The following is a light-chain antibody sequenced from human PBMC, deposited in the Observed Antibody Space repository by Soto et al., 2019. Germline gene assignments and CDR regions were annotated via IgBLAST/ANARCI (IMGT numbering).Light chain of an antibody. CDR3: NQYSPTPLT. J-gene: IGKJ3*01. CDR1: QSVLYRSNNKNY. Sequence: DIVMTQSPDSLAVSLGERTTINCRSSQSVLYRSNNKNYLAWYQQKPGQPPKLLIYWASTRESGVPDRFSGSGSGTDFTLTIRSLQPEDVAVYYCNQYSPTPLTFGPGTKVDIE. CDR2: WAS. V-gene: IGKV4-1*01.